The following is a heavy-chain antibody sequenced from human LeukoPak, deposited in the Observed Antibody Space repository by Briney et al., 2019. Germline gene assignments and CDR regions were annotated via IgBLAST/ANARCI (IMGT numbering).Heavy chain of an antibody. CDR1: GFTFSRYE. CDR3: ARVARDGIGDNYGEGGFDY. CDR2: ISGSGRII. D-gene: IGHD4/OR15-4a*01. J-gene: IGHJ4*02. Sequence: GGSLRLSCAASGFTFSRYEMNWVRQAPGKGLEWLSYISGSGRIIFYGDSVKGRFTISRDNANNSLYLQISSLRAEDTALYYCARVARDGIGDNYGEGGFDYWGQGTLVTVSS. V-gene: IGHV3-48*03.